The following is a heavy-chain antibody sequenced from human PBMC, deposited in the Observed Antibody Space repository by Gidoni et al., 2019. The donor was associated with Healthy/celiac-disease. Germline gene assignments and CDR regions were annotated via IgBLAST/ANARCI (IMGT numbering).Heavy chain of an antibody. Sequence: QLQLQESGPGLVKPSETLSLTCTVSGGSISSSSYYWGWIRQPPGKGLEWIGSIYYSGSTYYNPSLKSRVTISVDTSKNQFSLKLSSVTAADTAVYYCARPVLRGYSYGSYYYYGMDVWGQGTTVTVSS. CDR1: GGSISSSSYY. D-gene: IGHD5-18*01. CDR3: ARPVLRGYSYGSYYYYGMDV. J-gene: IGHJ6*02. CDR2: IYYSGST. V-gene: IGHV4-39*01.